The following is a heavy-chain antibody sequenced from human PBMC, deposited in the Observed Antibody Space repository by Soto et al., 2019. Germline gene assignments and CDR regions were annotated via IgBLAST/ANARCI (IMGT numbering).Heavy chain of an antibody. J-gene: IGHJ6*03. CDR3: ARDLSWGSNWYYYMDV. V-gene: IGHV3-48*01. Sequence: ESGGGLVQPGGSLRLSCATSGFILSDCAMNWVSQAPGKGLEWVSYISSSSSVIDYADSVKGRFTVSRDNARNSLYLQMNSLRAEDTAVYYCARDLSWGSNWYYYMDVWGKGTTVTVSS. D-gene: IGHD7-27*01. CDR1: GFILSDCA. CDR2: ISSSSSVI.